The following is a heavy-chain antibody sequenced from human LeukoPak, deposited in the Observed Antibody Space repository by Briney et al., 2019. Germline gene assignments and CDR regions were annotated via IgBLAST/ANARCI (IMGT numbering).Heavy chain of an antibody. V-gene: IGHV3-21*01. CDR1: GFTFSSYS. CDR2: ISSSSSYI. CDR3: AREGLRYFDWLSDPHYYGMDV. Sequence: GGSLRLSCAASGFTFSSYSMNWVRQAPGKGLEWVSSISSSSSYIYYADSVKGRFTISRDNAKNSLYLRMNSLRAEDTAVYYCAREGLRYFDWLSDPHYYGMDVWGQGTTVTVSS. J-gene: IGHJ6*02. D-gene: IGHD3-9*01.